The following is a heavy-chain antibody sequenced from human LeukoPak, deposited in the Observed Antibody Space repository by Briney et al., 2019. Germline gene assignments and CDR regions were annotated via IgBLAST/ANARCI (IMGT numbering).Heavy chain of an antibody. CDR2: INHSGST. J-gene: IGHJ4*02. CDR3: ARSRLDYDFWSGYYTGNRIYFDY. D-gene: IGHD3-3*01. Sequence: SETLSLTCAVYGGSFSGYYWSWIRRPPGKGLEWIGEINHSGSTNYNPSLKSRVTISVDTSKNQFSLKLSSVTAADTAVYYCARSRLDYDFWSGYYTGNRIYFDYWGQGTLVTVSS. CDR1: GGSFSGYY. V-gene: IGHV4-34*01.